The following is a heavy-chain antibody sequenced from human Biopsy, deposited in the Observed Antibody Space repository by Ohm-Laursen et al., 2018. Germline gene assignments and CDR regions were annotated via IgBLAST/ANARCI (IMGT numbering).Heavy chain of an antibody. CDR1: GYTFAGYY. Sequence: ASVKVSCKASGYTFAGYYLHWVRQAPGRGLEWMGWINPNTGNANYAETFQGRLTVTRDKSITTAYMELASLTFDDTAMYYCARHPAYPSIDGYYGLDLWGQGTTVIVAS. D-gene: IGHD3-9*01. J-gene: IGHJ6*02. CDR3: ARHPAYPSIDGYYGLDL. V-gene: IGHV1-2*02. CDR2: INPNTGNA.